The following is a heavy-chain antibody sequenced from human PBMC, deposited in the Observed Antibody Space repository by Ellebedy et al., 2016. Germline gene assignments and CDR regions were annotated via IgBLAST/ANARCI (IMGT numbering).Heavy chain of an antibody. J-gene: IGHJ2*01. CDR3: AKHETDGDYYFDL. D-gene: IGHD2-21*01. Sequence: GESLKISXAASGFTFKTYAMSWVRQAPGEGLEWVSTLSGSGPKTYYADSVQGRFTISRDNSKSTLYLQMYSLRAEDTAVYYCAKHETDGDYYFDLWGRGTLVTVSS. CDR2: LSGSGPKT. V-gene: IGHV3-23*01. CDR1: GFTFKTYA.